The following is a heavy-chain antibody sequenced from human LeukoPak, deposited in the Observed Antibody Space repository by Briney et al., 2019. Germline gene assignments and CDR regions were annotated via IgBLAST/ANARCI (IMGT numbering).Heavy chain of an antibody. D-gene: IGHD2-15*01. CDR1: GFTFSSYA. Sequence: GGSLRLSCSASGFTFSSYAMHWVRQAPGKGLEYVSAISSNGGSTYYADSVKGRFTISRDNSKNTLYLQMSSLRAEDTAVYYCVSGYCSGGSCLGDGYSQHWGQGTLVTVSS. CDR3: VSGYCSGGSCLGDGYSQH. V-gene: IGHV3-64D*06. J-gene: IGHJ1*01. CDR2: ISSNGGST.